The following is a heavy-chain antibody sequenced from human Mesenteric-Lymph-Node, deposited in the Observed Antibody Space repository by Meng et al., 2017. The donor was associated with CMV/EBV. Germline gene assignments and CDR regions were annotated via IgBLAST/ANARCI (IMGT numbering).Heavy chain of an antibody. CDR2: INPNSGGT. V-gene: IGHV1-2*02. J-gene: IGHJ4*02. Sequence: ASVTVSCKASGYTFTGYYMCWVRQAPGQGLEWMGWINPNSGGTNYAQKFQGRVTMTRDTSISTAYMELSSLISDDTAVYYCARSGAVAGHYYFDYWGQGTLVTVSS. D-gene: IGHD6-19*01. CDR3: ARSGAVAGHYYFDY. CDR1: GYTFTGYY.